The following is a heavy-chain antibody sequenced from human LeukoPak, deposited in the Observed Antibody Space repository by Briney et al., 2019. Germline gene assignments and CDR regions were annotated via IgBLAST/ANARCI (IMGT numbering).Heavy chain of an antibody. CDR3: ARVLVGTSSAAGNYYYYYGMDV. Sequence: SQTLSLTCAISGDSVSSNSAAWNWIRQSPSRGLEWLGRTYYRSKWYNDYAVSVKSRITINPDTSKNQFSLQLNSVTPEDTAVYYCARVLVGTSSAAGNYYYYYGMDVWGQGTTVTVSS. J-gene: IGHJ6*02. CDR2: TYYRSKWYN. V-gene: IGHV6-1*01. CDR1: GDSVSSNSAA. D-gene: IGHD6-13*01.